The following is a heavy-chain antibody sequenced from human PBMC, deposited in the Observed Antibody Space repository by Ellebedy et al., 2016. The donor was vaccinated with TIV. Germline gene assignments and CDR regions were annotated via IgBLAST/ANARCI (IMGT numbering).Heavy chain of an antibody. Sequence: AASVKVSCKASGGTFSSYAISWVRQAPGQGLEWMGRIIPILGIANYAQKFQGRVTITADKSTSTAYMELSSLRSEDTAVYYCARDGGGSYYGNWFDPWGQGTLVTVSS. CDR3: ARDGGGSYYGNWFDP. CDR1: GGTFSSYA. CDR2: IIPILGIA. D-gene: IGHD1-26*01. V-gene: IGHV1-69*04. J-gene: IGHJ5*02.